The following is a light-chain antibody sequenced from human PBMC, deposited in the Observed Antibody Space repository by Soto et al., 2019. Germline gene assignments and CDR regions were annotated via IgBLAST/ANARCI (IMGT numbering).Light chain of an antibody. CDR2: GND. V-gene: IGLV1-40*01. CDR1: SSNIGAGFD. Sequence: QLVLTQPPSVSGAPGQRVTISCTGSSSNIGAGFDVHWYQQLPGGVPKLLIFGNDKRPSGVPDRVSGSKSGTSGSLAITGLQAEDEADYYCQTYDSTLSAWVFGGGTKLTVL. CDR3: QTYDSTLSAWV. J-gene: IGLJ3*02.